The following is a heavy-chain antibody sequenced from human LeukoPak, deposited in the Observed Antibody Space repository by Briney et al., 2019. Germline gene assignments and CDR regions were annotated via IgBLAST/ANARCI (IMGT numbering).Heavy chain of an antibody. CDR3: ARANADCSGGSCYSAPWGVYYYGMDV. V-gene: IGHV1-8*01. CDR1: GYTFTSYD. D-gene: IGHD2-15*01. CDR2: MNPNSGNT. J-gene: IGHJ6*02. Sequence: GASVKVSCKASGYTFTSYDINWVRQATGQGLEWMGWMNPNSGNTGYAQKFQGRVTMTRNTSISTAYMELSSLRSEDTAVYYCARANADCSGGSCYSAPWGVYYYGMDVWGQGTTVTVSS.